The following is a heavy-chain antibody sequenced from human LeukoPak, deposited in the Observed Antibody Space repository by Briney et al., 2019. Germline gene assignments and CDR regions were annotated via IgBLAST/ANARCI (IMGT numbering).Heavy chain of an antibody. V-gene: IGHV3-48*01. D-gene: IGHD5-18*01. CDR2: ITISGGT. CDR3: AKGMPDMAYLDC. CDR1: GFTLSNYG. J-gene: IGHJ4*02. Sequence: GGSLRLSCAASGFTLSNYGMSWVRQAPGKGLEWVSYITISGGTYYADSVKGRFTISRDSAKNSLSLQMNSLRAEDMAVYYCAKGMPDMAYLDCWGQGTLVTVSS.